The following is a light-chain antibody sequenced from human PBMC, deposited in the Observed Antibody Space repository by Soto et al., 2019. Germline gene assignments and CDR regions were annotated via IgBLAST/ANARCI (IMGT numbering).Light chain of an antibody. V-gene: IGLV2-23*02. CDR1: SADIGSFNL. Sequence: QSVLTQPASVSGSPGQSITFSCTGSSADIGSFNLVSWYQQYPGKAPKLILYEVYKRPLGVSDRFSGSKSGSTASLTISGLQAEDEADYHCCSYAGSRWMFGGGTKLTVL. CDR3: CSYAGSRWM. J-gene: IGLJ3*02. CDR2: EVY.